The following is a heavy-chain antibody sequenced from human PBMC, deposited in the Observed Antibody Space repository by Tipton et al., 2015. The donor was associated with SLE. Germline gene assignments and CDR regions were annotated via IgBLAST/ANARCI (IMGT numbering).Heavy chain of an antibody. D-gene: IGHD2-21*01. V-gene: IGHV3-11*04. Sequence: SLRLSCAASGFTFDDYAMHWVRQAPGKGLEWVSYISSSGSTIYYADSVKGRFTISRDNAKNSLYLQMNSLRAEDTAVYYCAGGVVLEEAFDIWGQGTMVTVSS. CDR2: ISSSGSTI. CDR3: AGGVVLEEAFDI. J-gene: IGHJ3*02. CDR1: GFTFDDYA.